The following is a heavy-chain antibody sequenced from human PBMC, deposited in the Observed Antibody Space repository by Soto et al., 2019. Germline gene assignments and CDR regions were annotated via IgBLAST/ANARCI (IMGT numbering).Heavy chain of an antibody. D-gene: IGHD2-2*01. CDR2: ISHSGGST. CDR1: GFTFNGFA. Sequence: GGSLRLSCAASGFTFNGFAMNWVRQSPGKGLEWVSAISHSGGSTYYGDSVKGRFTISRDNSNNTLYLQMNGLTADDTGLYYSAKGCSSNSCYSTPPRIEPVLWGQGTLVTVSS. V-gene: IGHV3-23*01. CDR3: AKGCSSNSCYSTPPRIEPVL. J-gene: IGHJ4*02.